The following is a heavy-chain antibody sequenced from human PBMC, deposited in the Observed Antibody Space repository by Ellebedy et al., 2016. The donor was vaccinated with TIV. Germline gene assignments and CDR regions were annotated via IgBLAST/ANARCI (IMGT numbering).Heavy chain of an antibody. CDR3: ARIQTNWYFNL. Sequence: GESLKISCKPSGFAFGDYYMSWVRQTPGKGLEWVSAISGGSENTFYAASVKGRFTISRDNSNNTLYLQLNSLRAEDTALFYCARIQTNWYFNLWGRGTLVTVSS. D-gene: IGHD1-1*01. V-gene: IGHV3-23*01. J-gene: IGHJ2*01. CDR1: GFAFGDYY. CDR2: ISGGSENT.